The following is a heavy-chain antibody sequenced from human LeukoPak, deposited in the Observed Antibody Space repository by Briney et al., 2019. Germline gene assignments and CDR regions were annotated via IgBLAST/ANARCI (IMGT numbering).Heavy chain of an antibody. D-gene: IGHD3-10*01. CDR2: IYYSGTT. J-gene: IGHJ6*03. V-gene: IGHV4-39*07. CDR1: GGLISISTYY. Sequence: SETLSLTCTVSGGLISISTYYWGWIRQPPGKGLEWIGSIYYSGTTHYNPSLESRVTIAVDTSKNQFSLKLISVTAADTAVYYCARRLGRKFGERFYYYHYMDVWGKGTTVTISS. CDR3: ARRLGRKFGERFYYYHYMDV.